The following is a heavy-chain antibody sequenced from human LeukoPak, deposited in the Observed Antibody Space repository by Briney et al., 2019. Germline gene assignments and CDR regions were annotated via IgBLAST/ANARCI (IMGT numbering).Heavy chain of an antibody. J-gene: IGHJ1*01. CDR2: IYYSGST. Sequence: PSETLSLTCTVSGGSLSTYYWSWIRQPPGKGLEWIGHIYYSGSTNYNPSLKSRVTISVDTSKNQFSLKVTSVTAADTAVYYCARGHSPVTTKVSYFQHWGQGTLVTVSS. D-gene: IGHD4-17*01. CDR3: ARGHSPVTTKVSYFQH. V-gene: IGHV4-59*12. CDR1: GGSLSTYY.